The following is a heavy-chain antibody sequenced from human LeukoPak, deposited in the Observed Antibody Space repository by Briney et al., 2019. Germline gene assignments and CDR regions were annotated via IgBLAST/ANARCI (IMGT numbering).Heavy chain of an antibody. J-gene: IGHJ4*02. CDR3: ARDHECSYGLSFDY. V-gene: IGHV3-53*01. CDR1: GFTVSSNY. CDR2: IYSGGST. D-gene: IGHD5-18*01. Sequence: GGSLRLSCAASGFTVSSNYMSWVRQAPGKGLEWVSVIYSGGSTYYADSVKGRFTISRDNSKNTLYLQMNSLRAEDTAVYYCARDHECSYGLSFDYWGQGTLVTVSS.